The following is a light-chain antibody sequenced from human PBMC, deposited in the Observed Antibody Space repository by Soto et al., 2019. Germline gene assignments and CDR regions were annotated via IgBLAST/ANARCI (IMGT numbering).Light chain of an antibody. CDR3: CSFAGGATFV. Sequence: QSALTQPASVSGSPGQSITISCTGTSNDVGGYNLVSWYQQHPGKVTKLIIYEGNKRPSGVSDRFSGSKSGNTASLTISALQAEDEADYSCCSFAGGATFVFGGGTKLTVL. CDR2: EGN. J-gene: IGLJ2*01. CDR1: SNDVGGYNL. V-gene: IGLV2-23*03.